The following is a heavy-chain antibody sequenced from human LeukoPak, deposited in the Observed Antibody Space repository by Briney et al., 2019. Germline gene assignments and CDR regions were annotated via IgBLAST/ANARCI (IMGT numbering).Heavy chain of an antibody. J-gene: IGHJ4*02. V-gene: IGHV3-21*01. CDR3: ARSLGYSSGDFDY. CDR1: GFTFSSYS. CDR2: ISSSTSYI. Sequence: RSGGSLRLSCAASGFTFSSYSMNWVRQAPGKGLEWVSSISSSTSYIYYADSVKGRFTISRDNAKNSLYLQLNSLRAEDTAVYYCARSLGYSSGDFDYWGQGTLVTVSS. D-gene: IGHD6-25*01.